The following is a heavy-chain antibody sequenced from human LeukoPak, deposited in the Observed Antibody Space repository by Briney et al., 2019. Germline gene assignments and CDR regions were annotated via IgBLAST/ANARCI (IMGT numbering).Heavy chain of an antibody. J-gene: IGHJ6*03. V-gene: IGHV3-53*05. Sequence: PGGSLRLSCAASGFTVSSNYMSWVRQAPGKGLEWVSVIYSGGSTYYADSVEGRFTISRDNSKNTLYLQMNSLRAEDTAVYYCAKEHRSGYYYYYMDVWGKGTTVTISS. CDR2: IYSGGST. CDR3: AKEHRSGYYYYYMDV. CDR1: GFTVSSNY.